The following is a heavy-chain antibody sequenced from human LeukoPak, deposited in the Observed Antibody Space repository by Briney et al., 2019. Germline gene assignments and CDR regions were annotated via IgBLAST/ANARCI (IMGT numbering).Heavy chain of an antibody. CDR1: GGSISSGGYY. CDR3: ARSGIVVVPAAISWFDP. D-gene: IGHD2-2*02. J-gene: IGHJ5*02. CDR2: IYHSGST. Sequence: SQTLSLTCTVSGGSISSGGYYWSWIRQPPGKGLEWIGYIYHSGSTYYNPSLKSRVTISVDRSKNQFSLKLSSVTAADTAVYYCARSGIVVVPAAISWFDPWGQGTLVTVSS. V-gene: IGHV4-30-2*01.